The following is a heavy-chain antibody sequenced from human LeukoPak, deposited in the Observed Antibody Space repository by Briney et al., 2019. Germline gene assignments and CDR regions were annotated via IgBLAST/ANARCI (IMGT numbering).Heavy chain of an antibody. CDR1: GGSFSGYY. V-gene: IGHV4-34*01. CDR2: INHSGST. D-gene: IGHD4-17*01. CDR3: AREAYYGDYGFIDY. J-gene: IGHJ4*02. Sequence: SETLSLTCAVYGGSFSGYYWSWIRQPSGKGLEWIGEINHSGSTNYNPSLKSRVTISVDTSKNQFSLKLSSVTAADTAVYYCAREAYYGDYGFIDYWGQGTLVTVSS.